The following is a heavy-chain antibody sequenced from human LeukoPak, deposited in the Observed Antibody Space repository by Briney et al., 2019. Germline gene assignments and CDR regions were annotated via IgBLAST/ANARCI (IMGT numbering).Heavy chain of an antibody. CDR1: GGSISSYY. D-gene: IGHD4-17*01. J-gene: IGHJ5*02. Sequence: SETLSLTCTVSGGSISSYYWSWIRQPPGQGLQWIGYISYSGRTNYNPSLKSRVTISVDTSKNQFSLKLSSVTAADTAVYYCARHYRALQLYGDYVKWFDPWGQGTLVTVSS. CDR2: ISYSGRT. V-gene: IGHV4-59*01. CDR3: ARHYRALQLYGDYVKWFDP.